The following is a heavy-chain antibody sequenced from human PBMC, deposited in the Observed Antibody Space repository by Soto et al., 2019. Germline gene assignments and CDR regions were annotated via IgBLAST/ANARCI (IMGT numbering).Heavy chain of an antibody. Sequence: GASVKASCKASGYTFTSYGISWVRQAPGQGLEWMGWISAYNGNTNYAQKLQGRVTMTTDTSTSTAYMELRSLRSGDTAVYYCARVYDILTGYYTFDYWGQGTQVTV. CDR2: ISAYNGNT. J-gene: IGHJ4*02. CDR3: ARVYDILTGYYTFDY. V-gene: IGHV1-18*01. D-gene: IGHD3-9*01. CDR1: GYTFTSYG.